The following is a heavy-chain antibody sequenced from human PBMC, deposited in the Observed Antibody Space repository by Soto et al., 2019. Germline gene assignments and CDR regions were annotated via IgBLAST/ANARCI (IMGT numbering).Heavy chain of an antibody. CDR1: GFTFNSYG. V-gene: IGHV3-20*01. D-gene: IGHD5-18*01. J-gene: IGHJ6*03. Sequence: PGGSLRLSCAASGFTFNSYGMHWVRQAPGKGLEWVSGINWNGSSTGYADSVKGRFTISRDNAKNSLYLQMNSLRAEDTALYHCARAIRYGSEEYYYYYYMDVWGKGTTVTVSS. CDR3: ARAIRYGSEEYYYYYYMDV. CDR2: INWNGSST.